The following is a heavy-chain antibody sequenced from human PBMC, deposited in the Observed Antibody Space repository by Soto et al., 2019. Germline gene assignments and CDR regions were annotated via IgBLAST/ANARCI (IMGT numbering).Heavy chain of an antibody. V-gene: IGHV3-11*06. CDR1: GFTFSDYY. Sequence: QVQLVESGGGLVKPGGSLRLSCAASGFTFSDYYMSWIRQAPGKGLEWVSYISSSSSYTNYADSVKGRFTISRDNAKNSLYLQMNSLRAEDTAVYYCARSRIAAANPDFDYWGQGTLVTVSS. CDR2: ISSSSSYT. D-gene: IGHD6-13*01. J-gene: IGHJ4*02. CDR3: ARSRIAAANPDFDY.